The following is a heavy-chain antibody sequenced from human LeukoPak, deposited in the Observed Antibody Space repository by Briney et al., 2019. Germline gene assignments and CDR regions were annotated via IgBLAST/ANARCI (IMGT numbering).Heavy chain of an antibody. V-gene: IGHV4-39*01. Sequence: SETLYLTCTVFGGSISSSSYYWGWIRQPPGKGLEWIGSIYYSGSTYYNPSLNSRVTISVDTSKNHFSLKLSSVTAADTAVYYCARHGRRSGYNWDRYYFDYWGQGTLVTVSS. CDR3: ARHGRRSGYNWDRYYFDY. D-gene: IGHD5-24*01. CDR1: GGSISSSSYY. CDR2: IYYSGST. J-gene: IGHJ4*02.